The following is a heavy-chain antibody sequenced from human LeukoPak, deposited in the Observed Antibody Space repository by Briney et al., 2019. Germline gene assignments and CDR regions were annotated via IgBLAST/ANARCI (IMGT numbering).Heavy chain of an antibody. J-gene: IGHJ4*02. CDR1: GFTFSSYA. V-gene: IGHV3-23*01. Sequence: GGSLRLSCAASGFTFSSYAMSWVRQAPGKGLEWVSVISGGGGNTYYTDSVKGRFTISRDNSKNTLFLQMNSLRAEDTAIYYCAKGMEGDSYSPALDYGGQEPLVPVSS. CDR2: ISGGGGNT. CDR3: AKGMEGDSYSPALDY. D-gene: IGHD2-21*01.